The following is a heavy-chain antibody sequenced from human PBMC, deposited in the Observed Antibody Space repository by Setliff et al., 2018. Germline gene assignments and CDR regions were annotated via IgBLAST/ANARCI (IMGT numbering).Heavy chain of an antibody. J-gene: IGHJ4*02. CDR1: GYTLTNYY. CDR2: MNPNSGKT. CDR3: AGERYFDY. V-gene: IGHV1-8*02. Sequence: GASVKVSCKASGYTLTNYYMHWVRQAPGQGLGWMGWMNPNSGKTGYAQKFQGRVIMTRNTSISTAYLELNTLRSDDTAVYYCAGERYFDYWGQGTLVTVSS.